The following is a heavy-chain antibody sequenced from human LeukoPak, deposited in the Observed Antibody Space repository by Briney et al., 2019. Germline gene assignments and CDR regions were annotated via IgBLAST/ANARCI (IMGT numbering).Heavy chain of an antibody. CDR1: GGSFSGYC. J-gene: IGHJ5*02. V-gene: IGHV4-34*01. CDR2: INHSGST. CDR3: ASGYLSNNWFDP. Sequence: SETLSLTCAVYGGSFSGYCWSWIRQPPGKGLEWIGEINHSGSTNYNPSLKSRVTISVDTSKNQFSLKLSSVTAADTAVYYCASGYLSNNWFDPWGQGTLVTVSS. D-gene: IGHD2/OR15-2a*01.